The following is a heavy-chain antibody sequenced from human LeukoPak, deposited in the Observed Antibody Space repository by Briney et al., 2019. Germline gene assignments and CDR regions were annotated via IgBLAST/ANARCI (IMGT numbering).Heavy chain of an antibody. V-gene: IGHV3-23*01. CDR3: ARGPATIIAARPSYFDY. Sequence: GGSLRLSCAASGFTFSSYAMSWVRQAPGKGLEWVSAISGSGGSTYYADSVKGRFTISRDNSKNTLYLQMNSLRAEDTAVYYCARGPATIIAARPSYFDYWGQGTLVTVSS. J-gene: IGHJ4*02. CDR1: GFTFSSYA. D-gene: IGHD6-6*01. CDR2: ISGSGGST.